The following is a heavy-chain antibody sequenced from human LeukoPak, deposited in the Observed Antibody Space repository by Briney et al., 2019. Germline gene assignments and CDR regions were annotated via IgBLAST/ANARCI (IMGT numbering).Heavy chain of an antibody. CDR3: ARDQGGGSCIDY. D-gene: IGHD2-15*01. CDR1: GGSISSGDYY. V-gene: IGHV4-30-4*01. Sequence: PSQTLSITCTVSGGSISSGDYYWSWIRQPPGKGLEWIGYIYYSGSTYYNPSLKSRVTISVDTSKNQFSLKLSSVTAADTAVYYCARDQGGGSCIDYWGQGTLVTVSS. CDR2: IYYSGST. J-gene: IGHJ4*02.